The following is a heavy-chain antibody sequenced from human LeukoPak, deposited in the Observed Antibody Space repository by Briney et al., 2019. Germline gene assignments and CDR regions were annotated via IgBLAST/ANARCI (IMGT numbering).Heavy chain of an antibody. D-gene: IGHD2-2*01. CDR3: ARGRPDIVVDPDDQNIGWFDP. V-gene: IGHV3-21*04. CDR1: GFTFSSYS. CDR2: ISSSSSYI. J-gene: IGHJ5*02. Sequence: PGGSLRLSCAASGFTFSSYSMNWVRQAPGKGLEWVSSISSSSSYIYYADSVKGRFTISRDNSKNTLYLQMNSLRAEDTAVYYCARGRPDIVVDPDDQNIGWFDPWGQGTLVTVSS.